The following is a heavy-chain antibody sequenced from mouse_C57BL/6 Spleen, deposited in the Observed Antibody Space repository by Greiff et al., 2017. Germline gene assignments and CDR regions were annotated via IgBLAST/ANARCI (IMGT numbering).Heavy chain of an antibody. CDR1: GYAFSSSW. CDR2: IYPGDGDT. V-gene: IGHV1-82*01. D-gene: IGHD2-3*01. CDR3: ERMGDGYFDY. J-gene: IGHJ2*01. Sequence: VQLQQSGPELVKPGASVKISCKASGYAFSSSWMNWVKQRPGKGLEWIGRIYPGDGDTNYNGKFKGKATLTADKSSSTAYMQLSSLTSEDSAVYFCERMGDGYFDYWGQGTALTVSS.